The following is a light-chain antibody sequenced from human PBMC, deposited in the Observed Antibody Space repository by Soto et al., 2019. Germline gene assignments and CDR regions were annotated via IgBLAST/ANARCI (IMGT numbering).Light chain of an antibody. V-gene: IGLV1-44*01. Sequence: QSVLTQPPSAAGTPGQRVTISCSGRRSNVGTNLVNWYQQLPGTAPKLLIYAHIQRPSGVPDRFSGSTSGTSASLAISGLQSEDEADYYCAVWDDGLNGYVFGTGTRSPS. CDR2: AHI. CDR1: RSNVGTNL. J-gene: IGLJ1*01. CDR3: AVWDDGLNGYV.